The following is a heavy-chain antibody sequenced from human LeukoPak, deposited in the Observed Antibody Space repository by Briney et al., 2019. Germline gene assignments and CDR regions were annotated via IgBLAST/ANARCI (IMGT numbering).Heavy chain of an antibody. CDR3: TRGYSGTYIYAFDV. CDR2: SRNKANSDTT. CDR1: GFIFSDHY. Sequence: PGGSLRLSCVASGFIFSDHYIDWVRQAPGKGLEWVGRSRNKANSDTTEYAASVEGGFTISREDSKNSMFLQMNSLKTEDTAVYYCTRGYSGTYIYAFDVWGQGTMVTVSS. V-gene: IGHV3-72*01. J-gene: IGHJ3*01. D-gene: IGHD1-26*01.